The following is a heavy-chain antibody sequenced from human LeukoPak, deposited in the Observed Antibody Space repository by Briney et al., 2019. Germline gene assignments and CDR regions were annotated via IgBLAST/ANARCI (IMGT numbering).Heavy chain of an antibody. D-gene: IGHD3-22*01. CDR2: FDPEDDEK. Sequence: ASVKVSCKASGYMFTELSMHWVRQAPGKGLEWMGGFDPEDDEKMYAQKFQGRVTMTEDTSTDTAYMELSSLRSEDTAVYYCAAELSSGYFDYWGQGTLVTVSS. CDR1: GYMFTELS. CDR3: AAELSSGYFDY. V-gene: IGHV1-24*01. J-gene: IGHJ4*02.